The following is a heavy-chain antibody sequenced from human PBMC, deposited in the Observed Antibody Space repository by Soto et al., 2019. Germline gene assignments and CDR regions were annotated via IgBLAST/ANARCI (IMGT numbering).Heavy chain of an antibody. J-gene: IGHJ4*02. CDR3: ARGLAVAGTLGNY. Sequence: QVQLQESGPGLVKPSETLSLTCTVSGGSVSSGSYYWSWIRQPPGKGLEWIGYIYYSGSTNYNPSLKSRVTRSVDTSKNQFSLKLSSVTAADTAVYYCARGLAVAGTLGNYWGRGTLVTVSS. CDR1: GGSVSSGSYY. V-gene: IGHV4-61*01. D-gene: IGHD6-19*01. CDR2: IYYSGST.